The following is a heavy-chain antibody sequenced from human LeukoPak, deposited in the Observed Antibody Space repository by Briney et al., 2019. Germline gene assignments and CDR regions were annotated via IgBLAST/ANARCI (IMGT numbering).Heavy chain of an antibody. CDR2: IYTSGST. Sequence: SETLSLTCTVSGGSISSGSYYWSWMRQPAGKGLEWIGRIYTSGSTNYNPSLKSRVTMSVDTSKNQFSLKLSSVTAADTAVYYCASEFGNWFDPWGQGTLVTVSS. V-gene: IGHV4-61*02. CDR1: GGSISSGSYY. J-gene: IGHJ5*02. D-gene: IGHD3-16*01. CDR3: ASEFGNWFDP.